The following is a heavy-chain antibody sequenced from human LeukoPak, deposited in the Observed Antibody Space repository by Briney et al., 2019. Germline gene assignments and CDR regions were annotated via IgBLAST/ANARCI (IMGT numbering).Heavy chain of an antibody. Sequence: GGSLRLSCSASGFTFSSYAMHWVRQAPGKGLEYVSAISSNGGSTSYADSVKGRFTISRDNSKSTLYLQMSSLKAEAAAVYYCVKDRGSGWYFDYWGQGTLVTVSS. J-gene: IGHJ4*02. CDR1: GFTFSSYA. V-gene: IGHV3-64D*06. D-gene: IGHD6-19*01. CDR3: VKDRGSGWYFDY. CDR2: ISSNGGST.